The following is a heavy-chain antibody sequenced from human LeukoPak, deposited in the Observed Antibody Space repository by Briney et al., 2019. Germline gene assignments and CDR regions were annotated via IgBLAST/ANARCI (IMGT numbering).Heavy chain of an antibody. CDR1: GGSFSGYY. Sequence: SETLSLTCAVYGGSFSGYYWSWIRQPPGKGLEWIGEINHSGSTNYNPSLKSRVTISVDTSKNQFSLKLSSVTAADTAVYYCARSPFFWSGYYTTPDAFDIWGQGTMVTVSS. V-gene: IGHV4-34*01. CDR2: INHSGST. D-gene: IGHD3-3*01. CDR3: ARSPFFWSGYYTTPDAFDI. J-gene: IGHJ3*02.